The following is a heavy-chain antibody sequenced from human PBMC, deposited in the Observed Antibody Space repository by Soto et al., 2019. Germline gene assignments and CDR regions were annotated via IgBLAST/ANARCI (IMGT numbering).Heavy chain of an antibody. J-gene: IGHJ4*02. V-gene: IGHV4-39*01. D-gene: IGHD2-15*01. Sequence: SETLSLTCTVSGGSIYRSGYYWGWICQPPGRGLEWIGNIDYNGVTYSNPSLKSRVTISRDTSKNQFSLKLTSVTAADTALYYCGKVLVGATGHTDSDSWGPGTLVTVSS. CDR3: GKVLVGATGHTDSDS. CDR2: IDYNGVT. CDR1: GGSIYRSGYY.